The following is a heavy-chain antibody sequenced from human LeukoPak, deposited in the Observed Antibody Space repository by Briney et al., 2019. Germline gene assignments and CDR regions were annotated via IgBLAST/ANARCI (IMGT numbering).Heavy chain of an antibody. V-gene: IGHV3-21*01. Sequence: GGSLRLSCAASGFTFSSYSMNWVRQAPGKGLEWVSSISSSSSYIYYADSVKGRFTISRDNAKNTLYLQMNSLRAEDTAVYYCAREGSVAGSGNWFDPWGQGTLVTVSS. D-gene: IGHD6-19*01. CDR3: AREGSVAGSGNWFDP. J-gene: IGHJ5*02. CDR1: GFTFSSYS. CDR2: ISSSSSYI.